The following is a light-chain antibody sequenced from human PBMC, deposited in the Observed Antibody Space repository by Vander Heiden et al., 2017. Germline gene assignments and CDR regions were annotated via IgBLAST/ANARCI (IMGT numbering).Light chain of an antibody. V-gene: IGKV4-1*01. Sequence: DIVMTQSPDSLAVSLGERATINCKSSQSVLYSSNNKNYLAWYQQKPGQPPKLLIYWASTREAGVPDRFSGSGYGTDFTLTISSRQAEDVAVYYCQQYESTPLYTFGQGTKLEIK. CDR1: QSVLYSSNNKNY. J-gene: IGKJ2*01. CDR2: WAS. CDR3: QQYESTPLYT.